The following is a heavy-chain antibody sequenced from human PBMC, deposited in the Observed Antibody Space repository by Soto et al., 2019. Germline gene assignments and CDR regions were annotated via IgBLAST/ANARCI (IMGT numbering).Heavy chain of an antibody. CDR2: ISAYNGNT. D-gene: IGHD3-16*01. CDR1: GYTFTSYG. Sequence: QVQLVQSGAEVKKPGASVKVSCKASGYTFTSYGISWVRQAPGQGLEWMGWISAYNGNTNYEQKLQGRVNMTKDTSPYTAYMELRRLRSEETAVYYCARWGSDYVWGRILHLDYWGQGTLVTVSS. V-gene: IGHV1-18*01. J-gene: IGHJ4*02. CDR3: ARWGSDYVWGRILHLDY.